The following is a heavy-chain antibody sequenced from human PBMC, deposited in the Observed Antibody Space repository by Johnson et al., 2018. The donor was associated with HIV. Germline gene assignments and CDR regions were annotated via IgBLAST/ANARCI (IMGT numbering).Heavy chain of an antibody. Sequence: QVQLVESGGGVVQPGRSLRLSCAASGFTFSSYAMHWVRQAPGKGLEWVAVISYDGSNKYYADSVKGRFTIFRDNAKNTLYVQMNSLRAEDTAVYYCAKSTQANILRESGPYGAFDIWGQGTMVTVSS. CDR1: GFTFSSYA. D-gene: IGHD3-10*01. J-gene: IGHJ3*02. CDR3: AKSTQANILRESGPYGAFDI. CDR2: ISYDGSNK. V-gene: IGHV3-30*18.